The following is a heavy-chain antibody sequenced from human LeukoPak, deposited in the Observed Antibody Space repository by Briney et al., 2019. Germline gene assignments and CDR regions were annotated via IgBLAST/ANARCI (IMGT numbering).Heavy chain of an antibody. Sequence: ASVKVSCKASGYTFTSYGISWVRQAPGQGLEWMGWIGTYGGDAYYAQKFQGRITVTTDTSTSTVYMELRNLRSDDTAVYYCARDLWNFYDDSGYNRDFDSWGQGTLVTVSS. J-gene: IGHJ5*01. CDR2: IGTYGGDA. D-gene: IGHD3-22*01. CDR1: GYTFTSYG. V-gene: IGHV1-18*01. CDR3: ARDLWNFYDDSGYNRDFDS.